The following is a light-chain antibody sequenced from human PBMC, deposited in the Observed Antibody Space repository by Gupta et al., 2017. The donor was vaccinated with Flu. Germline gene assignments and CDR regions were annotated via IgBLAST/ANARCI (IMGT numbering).Light chain of an antibody. CDR1: QSISIY. CDR3: EQRSYWPIT. J-gene: IGKJ5*01. Sequence: GERATLSCRASQSISIYLAWYQQKPGQAPRLLMFDTSRRATGVSARFSGSGSGTDFTLTISSLESEDSAVYYCEQRSYWPITFGQGTRLEIK. V-gene: IGKV3-11*01. CDR2: DTS.